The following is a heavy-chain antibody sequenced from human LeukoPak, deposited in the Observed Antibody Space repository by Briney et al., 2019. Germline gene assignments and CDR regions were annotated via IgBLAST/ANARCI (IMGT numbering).Heavy chain of an antibody. D-gene: IGHD4-17*01. CDR3: ARVPRYGDYVAY. V-gene: IGHV4-30-4*01. CDR2: IYYSGST. CDR1: GGSISSGDYY. Sequence: SETLSLTCTVSGGSISSGDYYWSWIRQPPGKGLEWIGYIYYSGSTYYNPSLKSRVTISVDTSKNQFSLKLSSVTAADTAVYYCARVPRYGDYVAYWGQGTLVTVSS. J-gene: IGHJ4*02.